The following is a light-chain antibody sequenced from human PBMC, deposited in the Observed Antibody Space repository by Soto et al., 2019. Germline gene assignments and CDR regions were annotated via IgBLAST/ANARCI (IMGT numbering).Light chain of an antibody. V-gene: IGLV2-8*01. CDR1: GSDVGGYNY. CDR2: EVS. CDR3: TSYAGSNAVI. Sequence: QSALTQPPSASGSPGQSVTISCTGTGSDVGGYNYVSWYQQRPGRAPKLLIYEVSKRPSGVPDRFSGSKSGNTASLTVSGLQTEDEADYYCTSYAGSNAVIFGGETKLTVL. J-gene: IGLJ2*01.